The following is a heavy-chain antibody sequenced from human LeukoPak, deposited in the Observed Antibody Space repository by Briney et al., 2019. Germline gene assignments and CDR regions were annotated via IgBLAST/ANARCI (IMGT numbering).Heavy chain of an antibody. V-gene: IGHV4-39*01. Sequence: PSETLSLTCTVSGGSISSSSYYWGWIRQPPGKGLEWIGSIYYSGSTYYNPSLKSRVTISVDTSKNQFSLKLSSVTAADTAVYYCARQDPYEATIRGAFDIWGQGTMVTVSS. CDR2: IYYSGST. CDR3: ARQDPYEATIRGAFDI. D-gene: IGHD5-12*01. J-gene: IGHJ3*02. CDR1: GGSISSSSYY.